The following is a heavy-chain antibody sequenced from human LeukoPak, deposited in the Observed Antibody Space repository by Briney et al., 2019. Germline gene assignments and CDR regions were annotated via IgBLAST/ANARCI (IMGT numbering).Heavy chain of an antibody. CDR2: IKQDGSEK. D-gene: IGHD3-10*01. CDR1: GFTFSGSA. Sequence: GGSLRLSCAASGFTFSGSAMHWVRQAPGKGLEWVANIKQDGSEKYYVDSVKGRFTISRDNAKNSLYLQMNSLRAEDTAVYYCARDRGYFDYWGQGTLVTVSS. J-gene: IGHJ4*02. CDR3: ARDRGYFDY. V-gene: IGHV3-7*01.